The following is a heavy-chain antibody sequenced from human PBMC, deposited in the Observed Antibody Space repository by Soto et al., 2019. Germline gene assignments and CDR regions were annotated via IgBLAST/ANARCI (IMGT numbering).Heavy chain of an antibody. CDR2: IIPILGIA. CDR3: ARGGLRLDTAIIVY. D-gene: IGHD5-18*01. Sequence: QVQLVQSGAEVKKPGSSVKVSCKASGGTFSSYTISWVRQAPGQGLEWMGRIIPILGIANYAQKFQGRVTITADKSTSTAYMELSSLRSEDTAVYYCARGGLRLDTAIIVYWGQGTLVTVSS. V-gene: IGHV1-69*02. CDR1: GGTFSSYT. J-gene: IGHJ4*02.